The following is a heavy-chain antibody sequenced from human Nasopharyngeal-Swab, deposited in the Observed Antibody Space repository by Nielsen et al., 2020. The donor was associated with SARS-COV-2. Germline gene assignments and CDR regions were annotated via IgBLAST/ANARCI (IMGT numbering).Heavy chain of an antibody. Sequence: SETLSLTCTVSDGSISSSSYYWGWIRQPPGKGLEWIGSIYYSGSTYYSPSLKSRVTISVDTSKNQFSLKLSSVTAADTAVYYCARLSNWYFDLWGRGTLVTVSS. CDR3: ARLSNWYFDL. J-gene: IGHJ2*01. CDR1: DGSISSSSYY. CDR2: IYYSGST. V-gene: IGHV4-39*01.